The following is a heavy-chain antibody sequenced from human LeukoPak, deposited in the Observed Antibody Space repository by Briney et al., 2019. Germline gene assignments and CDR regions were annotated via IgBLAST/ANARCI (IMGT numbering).Heavy chain of an antibody. V-gene: IGHV3-21*01. CDR3: ARLKGVRAFDI. Sequence: GGPLRLSCAASGFTFSSYSMNWVRQAPGKGLEWVSSISSSSSYIYYADSVKGRFTISRDNAKNSLYLQMNSLRAEDTAVYYCARLKGVRAFDIWGQGTMVTVSS. D-gene: IGHD3-16*01. CDR2: ISSSSSYI. J-gene: IGHJ3*02. CDR1: GFTFSSYS.